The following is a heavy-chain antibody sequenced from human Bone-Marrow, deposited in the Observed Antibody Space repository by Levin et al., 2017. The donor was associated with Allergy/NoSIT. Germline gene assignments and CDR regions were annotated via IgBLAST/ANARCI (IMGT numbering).Heavy chain of an antibody. CDR1: AFTFSDYG. D-gene: IGHD3-10*01. J-gene: IGHJ6*03. CDR3: AREGGSGSNSFMDV. V-gene: IGHV3-33*01. Sequence: LSLTCAASAFTFSDYGMHWVRQAPGKGLEWVAVMWSDESNKFYGDSVKGRFTISRDNSKNTLYLQMNSLRVEDTAVYYCAREGGSGSNSFMDVWGKGTTVTVSS. CDR2: MWSDESNK.